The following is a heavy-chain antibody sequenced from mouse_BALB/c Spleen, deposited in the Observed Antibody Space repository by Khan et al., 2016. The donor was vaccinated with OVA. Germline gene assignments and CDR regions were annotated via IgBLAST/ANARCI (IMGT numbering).Heavy chain of an antibody. CDR1: GYSITSDYA. V-gene: IGHV3-2*02. CDR2: ISYSGST. Sequence: EVQLQESGPDLVKPSQSLSLTCTVTGYSITSDYAWNWIRQFPGNKLEWMGYISYSGSTTYNPSLKSRISITRDTSKDQFFLQLKSVTSEDTATYYCASERGRYYALDYWGQGTSVTVSS. J-gene: IGHJ4*01. CDR3: ASERGRYYALDY. D-gene: IGHD4-1*01.